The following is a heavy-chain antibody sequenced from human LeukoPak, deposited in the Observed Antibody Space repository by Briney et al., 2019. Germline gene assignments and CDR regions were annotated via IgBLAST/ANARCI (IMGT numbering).Heavy chain of an antibody. CDR1: GYTFTGYY. CDR2: INPNGGGT. Sequence: ASVKVSCKASGYTFTGYYMHWVRQAPGQGLEWMGWINPNGGGTNYAQKFQGRVTMTRDTSISTAYMELSRLRSDDTAVYYCASPGVVIRGDWFDPWGQGTLVTVSS. J-gene: IGHJ5*02. CDR3: ASPGVVIRGDWFDP. V-gene: IGHV1-2*02. D-gene: IGHD4-23*01.